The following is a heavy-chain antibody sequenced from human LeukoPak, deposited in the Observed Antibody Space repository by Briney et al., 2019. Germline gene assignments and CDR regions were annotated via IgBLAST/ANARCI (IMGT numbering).Heavy chain of an antibody. CDR3: ARARGGYFDY. V-gene: IGHV4-30-4*01. CDR1: GFTISSGDYY. CDR2: IYYSGST. Sequence: PSETLSLTCTVSGFTISSGDYYWSWIRQPPGKGLEWIGYIYYSGSTYYNPSLKSRVTISVDTSKKQFSLKLSSVTAADTAVYYCARARGGYFDYWGQGTLVTVSS. J-gene: IGHJ4*02.